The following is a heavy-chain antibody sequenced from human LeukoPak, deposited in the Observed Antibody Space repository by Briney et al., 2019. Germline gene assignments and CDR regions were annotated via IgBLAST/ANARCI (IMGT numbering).Heavy chain of an antibody. Sequence: SETLSLTCTVSGGSISRNYWTWIRQPAGKGLEWIGRIYTSGSTNNNPSLKGRVTMSVDTSKNQFSLSLSSVTAADTAIYYCAREVSGPLLDHWGQGTLVTVSS. J-gene: IGHJ4*02. V-gene: IGHV4-4*07. D-gene: IGHD3-10*01. CDR1: GGSISRNY. CDR3: AREVSGPLLDH. CDR2: IYTSGST.